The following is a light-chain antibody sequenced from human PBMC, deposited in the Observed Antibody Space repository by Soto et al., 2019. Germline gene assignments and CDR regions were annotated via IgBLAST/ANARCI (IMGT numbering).Light chain of an antibody. CDR3: QQYNVRPLT. V-gene: IGKV3-15*01. CDR1: QSVNSN. Sequence: EIVMTQSPVTLSVSPGDRATLSCRASQSVNSNLAWYQHKPGQTPKLLIYVASTRATGIPARFSGSGSGTEFTLTISSLQSEDFAVYYCQQYNVRPLTFGGETKVEFK. J-gene: IGKJ4*01. CDR2: VAS.